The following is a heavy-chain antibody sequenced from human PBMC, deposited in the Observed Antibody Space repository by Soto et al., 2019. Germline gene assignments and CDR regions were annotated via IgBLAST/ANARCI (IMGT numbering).Heavy chain of an antibody. V-gene: IGHV4-39*01. D-gene: IGHD3-10*01. CDR2: IYYSGST. Sequence: PSETLSLTCTVSGGSISSSSYYWGWIRQPPGQGLEGIGCIYYSGSTYYNPSLKSRITISVATTKNQFSLNLSSVTAADTAVYYCARHRGPMVRGVITNWFDPWGQGTLVTVSS. CDR3: ARHRGPMVRGVITNWFDP. CDR1: GGSISSSSYY. J-gene: IGHJ5*02.